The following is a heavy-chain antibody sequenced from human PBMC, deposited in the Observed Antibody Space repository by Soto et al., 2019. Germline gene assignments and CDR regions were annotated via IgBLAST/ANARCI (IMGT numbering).Heavy chain of an antibody. J-gene: IGHJ6*02. CDR1: GFTFSSYS. CDR2: ISSSSSYI. CDR3: ARGAGESYYDILTGSQYYYGMDV. Sequence: GGSLRLSYAASGFTFSSYSMNWVRQAPGKGLEWVSSISSSSSYIYYADSVKGRFTISRDNAKNSLYLQMNSLRAEDTAVYYCARGAGESYYDILTGSQYYYGMDVWGQGTTVTVSS. V-gene: IGHV3-21*01. D-gene: IGHD3-9*01.